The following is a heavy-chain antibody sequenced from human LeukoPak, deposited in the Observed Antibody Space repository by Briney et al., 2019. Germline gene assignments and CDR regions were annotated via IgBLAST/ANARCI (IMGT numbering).Heavy chain of an antibody. J-gene: IGHJ4*02. CDR1: GFTFSSYA. CDR2: IRDSGSST. Sequence: GGSLRLSCAASGFTFSSYAMSWVRQAPGKGLEWVSAIRDSGSSTHYADSVKGRFTTSRDNSKNTLFLQMNSLRAEDTAIYYCAKERVTGFGVITYYFDYWGQGTLVTVSS. D-gene: IGHD3-3*01. CDR3: AKERVTGFGVITYYFDY. V-gene: IGHV3-23*01.